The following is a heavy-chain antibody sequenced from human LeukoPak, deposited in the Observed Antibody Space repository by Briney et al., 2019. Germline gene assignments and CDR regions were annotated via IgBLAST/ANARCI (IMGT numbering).Heavy chain of an antibody. CDR1: GFTFDDYA. V-gene: IGHV3-9*01. CDR3: AKGDDFWSGYYHY. Sequence: GGSLRLSCAASGFTFDDYAMHWVRRAPGKGLEWVSGISWNSGSIGYADSVKGRFTISRDNAKNSLYLQMNSLRAEDTALYYCAKGDDFWSGYYHYWGQGTLVTVSS. D-gene: IGHD3-3*01. CDR2: ISWNSGSI. J-gene: IGHJ4*02.